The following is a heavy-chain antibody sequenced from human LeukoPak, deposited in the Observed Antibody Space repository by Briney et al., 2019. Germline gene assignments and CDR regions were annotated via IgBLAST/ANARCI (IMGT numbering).Heavy chain of an antibody. J-gene: IGHJ4*02. V-gene: IGHV1-69*04. CDR1: GSTFSSYG. D-gene: IGHD5-24*01. CDR2: IIPSVDIT. Sequence: GSLVKVSCKTSGSTFSSYGITWVRQAPGQGLEWMGRIIPSVDITNYAQKFQGRVTMTADKSTSTTYMGLTSLTSEDTAIYYCARDEGDGYKYDYWGQGTLVTVSS. CDR3: ARDEGDGYKYDY.